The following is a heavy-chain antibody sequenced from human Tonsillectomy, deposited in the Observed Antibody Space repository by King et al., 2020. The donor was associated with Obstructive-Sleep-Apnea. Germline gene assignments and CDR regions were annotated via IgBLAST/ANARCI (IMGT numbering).Heavy chain of an antibody. V-gene: IGHV2-5*02. CDR2: LYWDDDK. Sequence: QITLKESGPTLVKPTQTLTLTCTFSGFSLSTIGVGVGWIRQPPGKALGWLALLYWDDDKRYSQSLKTRLTITKDTSTNQVVLTMTNMYPVDTATYYCAHIPAASLTGYSSWNAASNWGQGILVTVSS. D-gene: IGHD6-13*01. CDR1: GFSLSTIGVG. J-gene: IGHJ4*02. CDR3: AHIPAASLTGYSSWNAASN.